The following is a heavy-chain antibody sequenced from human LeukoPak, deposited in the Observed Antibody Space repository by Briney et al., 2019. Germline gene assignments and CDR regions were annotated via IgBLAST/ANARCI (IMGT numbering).Heavy chain of an antibody. CDR2: ISSSSYYI. V-gene: IGHV3-21*01. J-gene: IGHJ4*02. Sequence: KTGGSLRLSCAASGFTFSSFGMHCVRQAPGKGLEWVSSISSSSYYIYYADSVKGRFTISRDNAKNSLYLQMNSLRAEDTAVYYCARAGLSDYGVPDWWGQGTLVTVSS. CDR1: GFTFSSFG. D-gene: IGHD4-17*01. CDR3: ARAGLSDYGVPDW.